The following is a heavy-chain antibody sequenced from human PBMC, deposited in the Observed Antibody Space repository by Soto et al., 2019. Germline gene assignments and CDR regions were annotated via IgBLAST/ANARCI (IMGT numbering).Heavy chain of an antibody. CDR2: INHSGST. Sequence: QVQLQQWGAGLLKPSETLSLTCAVYGGSFSGYYWSWIRQPPGKGLEWIGEINHSGSTNYNPSLKSRXXIXVXXSKNQFSLKLSSVTAADTAVYYCAGSNPSSSLFDYWGQGTLVTVSS. V-gene: IGHV4-34*01. CDR1: GGSFSGYY. CDR3: AGSNPSSSLFDY. D-gene: IGHD6-13*01. J-gene: IGHJ4*02.